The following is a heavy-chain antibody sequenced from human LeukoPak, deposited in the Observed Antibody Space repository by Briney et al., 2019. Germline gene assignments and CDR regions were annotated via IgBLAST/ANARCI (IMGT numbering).Heavy chain of an antibody. V-gene: IGHV4-4*07. CDR2: IHTTGST. D-gene: IGHD3/OR15-3a*01. CDR3: ARDWTGYLDY. Sequence: PSETLSLTCIVSGGSMSIYYWSWIRQPAGKGLEWIGRIHTTGSTNYNPSLKSRVTMSVDTSKNQFSLKLSSVTAADTAVYYCARDWTGYLDYWGQGTLVTVSS. CDR1: GGSMSIYY. J-gene: IGHJ4*02.